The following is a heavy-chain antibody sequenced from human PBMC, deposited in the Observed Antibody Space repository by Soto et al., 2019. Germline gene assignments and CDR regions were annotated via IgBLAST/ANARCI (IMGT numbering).Heavy chain of an antibody. V-gene: IGHV1-3*01. J-gene: IGHJ4*02. CDR1: GYTFTSYA. CDR2: INADNGNT. Sequence: QVQLVQSGAEVKKPGASVKVSCKASGYTFTSYAMHWVRQAPGQRLEWMGWINADNGNTTYSQKFQGRVTITRDTSASTAYMELSSLRSEDTAVYYCARASPPGDYWGQGTLVTVSS. CDR3: ARASPPGDY.